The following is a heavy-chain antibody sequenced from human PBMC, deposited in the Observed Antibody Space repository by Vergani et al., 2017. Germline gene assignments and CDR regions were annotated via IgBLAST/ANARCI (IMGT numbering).Heavy chain of an antibody. CDR3: ARVAFGELLGYYYYYYGMDV. J-gene: IGHJ6*02. CDR2: INSSGSTI. Sequence: EVQLVESGGGLVQPGGSLRLSCAASGFTFSSYEMNWVRQAPGKGLEWVSYINSSGSTIYYADSVKGRFTISRDNAKNSLYLQMNSLRAEDTAVYYCARVAFGELLGYYYYYYGMDVWGQGTTVTVSS. CDR1: GFTFSSYE. V-gene: IGHV3-48*03. D-gene: IGHD3-10*01.